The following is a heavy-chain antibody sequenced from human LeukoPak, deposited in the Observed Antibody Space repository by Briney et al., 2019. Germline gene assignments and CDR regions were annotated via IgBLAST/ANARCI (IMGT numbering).Heavy chain of an antibody. CDR2: IYYSGST. CDR3: ARGGVVVPAAYHARELRGVSRRLDP. Sequence: SETLSLTCTVSGGSISSSSYYWGWIRQPPGKGLEWLGGIYYSGSTYYNPSLKSRVTISVDTSKNQFSLKLSSVTAADTAVYYCARGGVVVPAAYHARELRGVSRRLDPWGQGTLVTVSS. V-gene: IGHV4-39*01. J-gene: IGHJ5*02. D-gene: IGHD2-2*01. CDR1: GGSISSSSYY.